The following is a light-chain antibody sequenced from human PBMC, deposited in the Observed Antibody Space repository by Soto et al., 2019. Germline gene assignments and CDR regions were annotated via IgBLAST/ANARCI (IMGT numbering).Light chain of an antibody. J-gene: IGKJ2*01. Sequence: DIPMTQSPSTLSASVGDRVTITCRASQSISSWLAWYQQKPGKAPKLLIYKASSLESGVPSRFSGRGSGTEFTATNSSVQPDDFATYYCQQYNSYLYTFGQGNKLEIK. CDR1: QSISSW. CDR2: KAS. CDR3: QQYNSYLYT. V-gene: IGKV1-5*03.